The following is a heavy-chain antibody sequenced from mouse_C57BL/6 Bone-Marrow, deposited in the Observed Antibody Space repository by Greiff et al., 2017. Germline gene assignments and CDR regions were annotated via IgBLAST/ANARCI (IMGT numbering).Heavy chain of an antibody. CDR1: GYTFTSYW. D-gene: IGHD1-1*01. CDR3: ARPYYCGSSYVYYAMDY. Sequence: QVQLQQSGAELVKPGASVKMSCKASGYTFTSYWITWVKQRPGQGLEWIGDIYPGSGSTNYNEKFKSKATLTVDTSSSTAYMQLSSLTSEDSAVYYCARPYYCGSSYVYYAMDYWGQGTSVTVSS. CDR2: IYPGSGST. V-gene: IGHV1-55*01. J-gene: IGHJ4*01.